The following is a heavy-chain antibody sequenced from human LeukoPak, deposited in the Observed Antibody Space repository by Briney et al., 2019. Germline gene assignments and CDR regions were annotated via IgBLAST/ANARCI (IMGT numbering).Heavy chain of an antibody. Sequence: GGSLRLSCVASGFTLSDYGMSWARQAPGKGLEWVANIKQDGSEKYYVDSVKGRFTHSRDNAKNSLYLHMNTLRAEDTAVYYCAKAAYASPDYWGQGTLVTVSS. CDR2: IKQDGSEK. D-gene: IGHD4-17*01. CDR3: AKAAYASPDY. J-gene: IGHJ4*02. CDR1: GFTLSDYG. V-gene: IGHV3-7*01.